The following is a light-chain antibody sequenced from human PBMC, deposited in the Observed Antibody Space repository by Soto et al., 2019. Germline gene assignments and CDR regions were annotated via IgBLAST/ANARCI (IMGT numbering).Light chain of an antibody. J-gene: IGLJ2*01. Sequence: QSVLTQPASVSGSPGQSITISCSGSNSSIGAGHHVNWYQQFPGSAPKLLIYSNAARPSGVPDRFSGSKSGTSASLAITGLQAEDEADYYCQSFDSHVLGLLFGVGTKLTVL. CDR2: SNA. CDR1: NSSIGAGHH. CDR3: QSFDSHVLGLL. V-gene: IGLV1-40*01.